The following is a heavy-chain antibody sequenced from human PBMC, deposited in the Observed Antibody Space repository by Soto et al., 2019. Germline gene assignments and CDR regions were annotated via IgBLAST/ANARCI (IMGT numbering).Heavy chain of an antibody. D-gene: IGHD3-10*01. CDR1: GYTFADYS. V-gene: IGHV1-46*04. CDR2: IDPSTGTS. Sequence: QVRLVQSGAEVKSPGTSVKVSCQTSGYTFADYSIHWVRQAPGQGLEYMGNIDPSTGTSDSAQTVPGRISMTTDASTSTVYMELNNLRSGDTAVYYCARLSRITFIVNWGQGTLVTVSS. CDR3: ARLSRITFIVN. J-gene: IGHJ4*02.